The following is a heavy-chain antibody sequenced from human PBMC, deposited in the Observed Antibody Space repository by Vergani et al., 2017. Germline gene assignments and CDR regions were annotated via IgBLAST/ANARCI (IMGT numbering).Heavy chain of an antibody. D-gene: IGHD3-3*01. Sequence: VQLVESGGGLVQPGGSPRLSCAASGFTFSSYEMNWVRQAPGKGLEWVAVIWYDGSNKYYADSVKGRFTISRDNSKNTLYLQMNSLRAEDTAVYSCARDSISRITIFGVVDYGGQGTLVTVSS. CDR3: ARDSISRITIFGVVDY. CDR2: IWYDGSNK. CDR1: GFTFSSYE. J-gene: IGHJ4*02. V-gene: IGHV3-33*08.